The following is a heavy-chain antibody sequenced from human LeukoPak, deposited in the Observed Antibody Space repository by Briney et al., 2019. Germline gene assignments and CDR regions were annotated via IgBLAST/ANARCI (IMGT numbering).Heavy chain of an antibody. CDR1: GGSFSGYY. CDR2: INHSGST. D-gene: IGHD3-3*01. Sequence: SETLSLTCAVYGGSFSGYYWSWIRQPPGKGLEWIGEINHSGSTNYNPSLKSRVTISVDTSKNQFSLKLSSVTAADTAVYYCARAQNYDFWSGSPRYYYMDVWGIGTTVTVSS. V-gene: IGHV4-34*01. J-gene: IGHJ6*03. CDR3: ARAQNYDFWSGSPRYYYMDV.